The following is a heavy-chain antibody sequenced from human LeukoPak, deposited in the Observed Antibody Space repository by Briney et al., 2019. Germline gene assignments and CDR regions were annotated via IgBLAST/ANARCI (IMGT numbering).Heavy chain of an antibody. Sequence: GGSLRLSCVASGFTFSNAWMSWVRQAPGKGLECVGRIKSKTDGGTTDYAAPVKGRFTSSRDDSNNTLYLQMNSLKTEDTAVYYCARGIAAAGTQPGLPDYWGQGTLVTVSS. CDR3: ARGIAAAGTQPGLPDY. J-gene: IGHJ4*02. CDR2: IKSKTDGGTT. D-gene: IGHD6-13*01. CDR1: GFTFSNAW. V-gene: IGHV3-15*01.